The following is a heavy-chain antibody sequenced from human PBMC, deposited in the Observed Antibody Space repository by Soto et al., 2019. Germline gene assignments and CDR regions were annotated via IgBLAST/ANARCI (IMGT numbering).Heavy chain of an antibody. CDR1: GFTFSSYG. D-gene: IGHD3-9*01. CDR3: AKPTGNGYYYYGMDV. J-gene: IGHJ6*02. V-gene: IGHV3-30*18. CDR2: ISYDGSNK. Sequence: GGSLRLSCAASGFTFSSYGMHWVRQAPGKGLEWLAVISYDGSNKYYADSVKGRFTISRDNSKNTLYLQMNSLRAEDTAVYYCAKPTGNGYYYYGMDVWGQGTTVTVSS.